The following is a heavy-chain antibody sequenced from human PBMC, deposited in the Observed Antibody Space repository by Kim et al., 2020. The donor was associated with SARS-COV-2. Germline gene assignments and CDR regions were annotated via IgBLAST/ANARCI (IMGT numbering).Heavy chain of an antibody. Sequence: GGSLRLSCAASGFTFNNYAMTWVRQAQGKELEWVSSISGSGGTTYDADSVKGRFTISRDNSRNTLSLQMNNLRADDTAIYYCAKDDGEGWIYFDHWGQG. D-gene: IGHD3-10*01. CDR1: GFTFNNYA. CDR2: ISGSGGTT. CDR3: AKDDGEGWIYFDH. J-gene: IGHJ4*02. V-gene: IGHV3-23*01.